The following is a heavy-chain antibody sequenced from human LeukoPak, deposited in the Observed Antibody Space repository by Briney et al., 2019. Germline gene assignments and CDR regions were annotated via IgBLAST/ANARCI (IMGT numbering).Heavy chain of an antibody. CDR1: GGTFNSYA. V-gene: IGHV1-69*04. Sequence: ASVKVSCKASGGTFNSYAISWVRRAPGQGLEWMGRIIPFLGITTYAQKFQGRVTITADKSTSTAYMELSSLRSEDTAVYYCAIEPPPGESAGIDYWGQGTLVTVFS. CDR2: IIPFLGIT. CDR3: AIEPPPGESAGIDY. J-gene: IGHJ4*02. D-gene: IGHD3-3*01.